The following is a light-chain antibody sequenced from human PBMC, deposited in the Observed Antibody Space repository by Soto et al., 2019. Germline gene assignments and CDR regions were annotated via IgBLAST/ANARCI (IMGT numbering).Light chain of an antibody. Sequence: DIQMTQSPSTLSAYVGDRVTITCRASQSIDRWLAWYQQKPGKAPKVLIWDATTLHRGVPSRFSGGGSGTEFTLTISSLQPDDFATDYCQQDGACGQGTKV. CDR1: QSIDRW. CDR2: DAT. V-gene: IGKV1-5*01. J-gene: IGKJ1*01. CDR3: QQDGA.